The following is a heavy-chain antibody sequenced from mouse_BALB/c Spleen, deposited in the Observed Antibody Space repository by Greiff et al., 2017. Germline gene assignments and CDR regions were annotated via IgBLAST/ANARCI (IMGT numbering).Heavy chain of an antibody. V-gene: IGHV5-4*02. CDR1: GFTFSDYY. CDR3: ARGNYYAMDY. CDR2: ISDGGSYT. J-gene: IGHJ4*01. Sequence: EVNLVESGGGLVKPGGSLKLSCAASGFTFSDYYMYWVRQTPEKRLEWVATISDGGSYTYYPDSVKGRFTISRDNAKNNLYLQMSSLKSEDTAMYYCARGNYYAMDYWGQGTSVTVSS.